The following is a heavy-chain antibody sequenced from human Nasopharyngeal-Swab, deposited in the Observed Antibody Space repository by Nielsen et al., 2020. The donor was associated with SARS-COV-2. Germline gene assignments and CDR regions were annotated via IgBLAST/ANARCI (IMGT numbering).Heavy chain of an antibody. CDR1: GGSFSGCY. CDR2: INHSGST. J-gene: IGHJ4*02. CDR3: ARGRGEYSSSSVFFDY. D-gene: IGHD6-6*01. V-gene: IGHV4-34*01. Sequence: SETLSLTCAVYGGSFSGCYWSWIRQPPGKGLEWIGEINHSGSTNYNPSLKSRVTISVDTSKNQFSLKLSSVTAADTAVYYCARGRGEYSSSSVFFDYWGQGTLVTVSS.